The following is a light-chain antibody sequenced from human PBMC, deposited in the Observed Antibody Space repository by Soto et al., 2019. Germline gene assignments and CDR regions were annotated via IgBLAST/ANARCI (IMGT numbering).Light chain of an antibody. CDR2: SAS. V-gene: IGKV3-20*01. J-gene: IGKJ2*01. CDR1: QSVSSRY. Sequence: EIVLTQSPGTLSLSPGERVTLSCRASQSVSSRYLAWYQQKPGQAPRLLIYSASSRATGIPDRFSGSGSGTDFTLTISRLEPEDHAVYYCQQYGTSPPDTFGQGTKVEIK. CDR3: QQYGTSPPDT.